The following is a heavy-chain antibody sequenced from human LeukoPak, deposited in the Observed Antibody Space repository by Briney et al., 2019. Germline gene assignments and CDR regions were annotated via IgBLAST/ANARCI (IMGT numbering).Heavy chain of an antibody. V-gene: IGHV4-59*08. CDR1: GSPTGDDY. J-gene: IGHJ4*02. D-gene: IGHD3-22*01. CDR3: ARQSGNYFIDYFDY. CDR2: VHSSGNT. Sequence: SETLSLTCTVSGSPTGDDYWSWIRQPPGKAPEWVGYVHSSGNTNYNPSLKSRVTITVDTSKNQFSLRLTSVTAADTAVYFCARQSGNYFIDYFDYWGQGTLVTVSS.